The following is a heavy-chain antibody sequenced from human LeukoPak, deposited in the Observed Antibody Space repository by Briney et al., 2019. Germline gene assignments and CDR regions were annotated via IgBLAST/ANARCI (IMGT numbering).Heavy chain of an antibody. D-gene: IGHD6-13*01. CDR3: ARDQGHPAQVFYGAAADDYYYYGMDV. CDR1: GGTFSSYA. CDR2: IIPIFGTA. V-gene: IGHV1-69*13. J-gene: IGHJ6*02. Sequence: SVKVSCKASGGTFSSYAISWVRQAPGQGLEWMGGIIPIFGTANYAQKFQGRVTITADESTSTAYMELSSLRSEDTAVYYCARDQGHPAQVFYGAAADDYYYYGMDVWGQGTTVTVSS.